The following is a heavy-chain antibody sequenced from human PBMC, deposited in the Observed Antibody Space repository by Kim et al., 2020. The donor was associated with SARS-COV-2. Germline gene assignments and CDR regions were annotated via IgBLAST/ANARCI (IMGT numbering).Heavy chain of an antibody. J-gene: IGHJ4*02. Sequence: YADSVKGRFTISRDKAKNTLYLQRNSLRAEDTAVYYCARRAHSSGWYLGYWGQGTLVTVSS. D-gene: IGHD6-19*01. CDR3: ARRAHSSGWYLGY. V-gene: IGHV3-74*01.